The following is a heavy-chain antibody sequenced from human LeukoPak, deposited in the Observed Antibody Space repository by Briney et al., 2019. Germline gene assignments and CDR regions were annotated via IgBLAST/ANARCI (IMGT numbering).Heavy chain of an antibody. Sequence: PGGSLRLSCAASGFTFISYWMHWVRQDPGKGLVWVSRINADGSSTSYADSVKGRFTISRDDAKNTLYLQMNSLRAEDTAVYYCASDREYYYGSGSFDYWGQGTLVTVSS. D-gene: IGHD3-10*01. CDR3: ASDREYYYGSGSFDY. J-gene: IGHJ4*02. CDR2: INADGSST. CDR1: GFTFISYW. V-gene: IGHV3-74*01.